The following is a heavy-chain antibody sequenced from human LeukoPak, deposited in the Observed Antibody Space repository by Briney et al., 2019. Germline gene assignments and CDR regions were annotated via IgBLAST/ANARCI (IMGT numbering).Heavy chain of an antibody. V-gene: IGHV4-59*01. CDR1: GASISPSY. J-gene: IGHJ3*02. D-gene: IGHD6-6*01. CDR3: ARGPPARADI. CDR2: IYHSGTT. Sequence: SETLSLTCSVSGASISPSYWSWLRQPPGRGLEWIGYIYHSGTTNYNTSLASRVTISLDMSKNQFSLRLSSVSAVDTAIYYCARGPPARADIWGQGTKVTVSS.